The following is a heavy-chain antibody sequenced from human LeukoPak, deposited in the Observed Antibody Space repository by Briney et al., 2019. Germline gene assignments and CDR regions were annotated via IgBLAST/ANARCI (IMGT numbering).Heavy chain of an antibody. V-gene: IGHV3-30*01. Sequence: PGGSLRLSCAASGFTFSRNVMHWVRQAPGKGLGWVALISYDGNNKFYADSVKGRFTISRDNSRNTLFLQMNSLRGEDAAVYSCARGGIPTGPYYYFYYMDVWGKGTAVTVSS. CDR2: ISYDGNNK. CDR3: ARGGIPTGPYYYFYYMDV. J-gene: IGHJ6*03. CDR1: GFTFSRNV. D-gene: IGHD3-10*01.